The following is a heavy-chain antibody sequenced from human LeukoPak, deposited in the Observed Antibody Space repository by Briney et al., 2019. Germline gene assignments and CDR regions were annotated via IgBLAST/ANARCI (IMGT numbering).Heavy chain of an antibody. CDR2: ISGSGGST. J-gene: IGHJ4*02. V-gene: IGHV3-23*01. CDR1: GFTFSSYG. CDR3: ARDEAYCSGGSCYWGLFDY. D-gene: IGHD2-15*01. Sequence: PGGSLRLSCAASGFTFSSYGMSWVRQAPGKGLEWVSAISGSGGSTYYADSVKGRFTISRDNAKNSLYLQMNSLRAEDTAVYYCARDEAYCSGGSCYWGLFDYWGQGTLVTVSS.